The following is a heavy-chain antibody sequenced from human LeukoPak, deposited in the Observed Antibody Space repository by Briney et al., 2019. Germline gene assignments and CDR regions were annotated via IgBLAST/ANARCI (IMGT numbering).Heavy chain of an antibody. D-gene: IGHD5-24*01. V-gene: IGHV4-59*01. CDR1: GGSISSYY. J-gene: IGHJ4*02. CDR2: IYYSGST. CDR3: ARLEWDGYNPHFDY. Sequence: SETLSLTCTVSGGSISSYYWSWIRQPPGKGLEWIGYIYYSGSTSYNPSLKSRVTISVDTSKNQFSLKLSSVTAADTAVYYCARLEWDGYNPHFDYWGQGTLVTVSS.